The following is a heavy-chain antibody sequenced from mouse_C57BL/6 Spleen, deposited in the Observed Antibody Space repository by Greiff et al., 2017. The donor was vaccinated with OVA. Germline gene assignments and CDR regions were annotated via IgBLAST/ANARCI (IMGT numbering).Heavy chain of an antibody. CDR3: AREARYGSSRGFAY. CDR2: IDTNSGGT. Sequence: VQLQQPGAELVKPGASVKLSCKASGYTFTSYWMHWVKQRPGRGLEWIGRIDTNSGGTKYNEKLKSKATLTVDKPSSTAYMQLSSLTSEDSAVYYCAREARYGSSRGFAYWGQGTLVTVSA. CDR1: GYTFTSYW. J-gene: IGHJ3*01. V-gene: IGHV1-72*01. D-gene: IGHD1-1*01.